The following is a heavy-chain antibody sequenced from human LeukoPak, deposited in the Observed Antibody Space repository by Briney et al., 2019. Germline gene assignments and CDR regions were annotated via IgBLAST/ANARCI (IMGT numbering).Heavy chain of an antibody. V-gene: IGHV4-39*01. CDR2: GYYSGST. D-gene: IGHD1/OR15-1a*01. CDR3: ARRTGTAGGNHFDY. Sequence: SETLSLTCTVSGGSISSSYWGWIRQPPGKGLEWIGSGYYSGSTHYSPSLKSRVTISVDTSKNQFSLNLSSMTAADTAVYYCARRTGTAGGNHFDYWGQGTLVTVSS. CDR1: GGSISSSY. J-gene: IGHJ4*02.